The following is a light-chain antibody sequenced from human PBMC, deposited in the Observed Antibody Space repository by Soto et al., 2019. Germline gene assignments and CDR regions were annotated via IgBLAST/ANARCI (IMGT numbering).Light chain of an antibody. CDR2: AVS. CDR3: QKYNKWPLT. CDR1: QSVSSN. Sequence: EIMMTQSPGTLSASPGERATLSCRASQSVSSNLAWYQQNPGQAPRLLIYAVSTRATGIPARFSGSGSGTEFNLTISSLQSEDFAVYYCQKYNKWPLTFGQGTKVEIK. V-gene: IGKV3-15*01. J-gene: IGKJ1*01.